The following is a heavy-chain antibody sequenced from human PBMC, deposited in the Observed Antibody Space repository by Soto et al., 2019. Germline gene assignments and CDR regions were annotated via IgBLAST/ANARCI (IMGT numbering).Heavy chain of an antibody. CDR3: ATLPAAMYFYGSDV. CDR1: GGSVSISTYY. J-gene: IGHJ6*02. Sequence: QLQLRESGPGLVKPSETLSLTCSVSGGSVSISTYYWAWVRQTPGKGLEWLGSILHSGGTYYNPSLKSGITLSVDTSEDQFSLNLSSVTATDTGVYYCATLPAAMYFYGSDVWGPGTTVTVSS. CDR2: ILHSGGT. V-gene: IGHV4-39*01. D-gene: IGHD2-2*01.